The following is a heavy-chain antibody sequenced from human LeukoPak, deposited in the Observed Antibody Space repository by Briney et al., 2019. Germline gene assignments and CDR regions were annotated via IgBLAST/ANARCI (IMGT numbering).Heavy chain of an antibody. CDR1: GFTFSSYA. J-gene: IGHJ6*03. V-gene: IGHV3-30*01. CDR3: ARSRQGYGDYYYMDV. D-gene: IGHD3-10*01. CDR2: ISYDGSNK. Sequence: GGSLRLSCAASGFTFSSYAMHWVRQAPGKGLEWVAVISYDGSNKYYADSVKGRLTISRDNSKNTLYLQMNSLRAEDTAVYYCARSRQGYGDYYYMDVWGKGTTVTVSS.